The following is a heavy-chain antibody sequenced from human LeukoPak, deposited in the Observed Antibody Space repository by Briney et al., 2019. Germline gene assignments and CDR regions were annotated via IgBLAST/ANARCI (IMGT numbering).Heavy chain of an antibody. CDR2: INPSGGST. Sequence: GASVKVSCKASGYTFTSYYMHWVRQAPGQGLEWMGIINPSGGSTSYAQKFQGRVTMTRDTSTSTVYMELSSLRSEDTAVYYCARDQIAVAADVGFDYWGQGTLVTVSS. CDR1: GYTFTSYY. J-gene: IGHJ4*02. D-gene: IGHD6-19*01. CDR3: ARDQIAVAADVGFDY. V-gene: IGHV1-46*01.